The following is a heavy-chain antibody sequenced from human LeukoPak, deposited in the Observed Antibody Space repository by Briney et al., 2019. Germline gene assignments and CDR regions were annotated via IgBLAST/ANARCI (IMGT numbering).Heavy chain of an antibody. CDR3: ARDRGSGWSLDY. J-gene: IGHJ4*02. Sequence: ASVTVSCKASGYTFTGYYMHWVRQAPGQGLEWMGWINPNSGGTNYAQKFQGWVTMTRDTSISTAYMELSRLRSDDTAVYYCARDRGSGWSLDYWGQGTLVTVSS. CDR1: GYTFTGYY. V-gene: IGHV1-2*04. D-gene: IGHD6-19*01. CDR2: INPNSGGT.